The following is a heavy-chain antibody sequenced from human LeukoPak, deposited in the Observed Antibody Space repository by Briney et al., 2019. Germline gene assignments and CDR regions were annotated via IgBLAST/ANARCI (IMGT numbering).Heavy chain of an antibody. CDR1: GGTFSSYA. CDR3: ARDILSPYDSSGSYFDY. Sequence: SVKVSCKASGGTFSSYAISWVRQAPGQGLEWMGRIIPILGIANYAQKFQGRVTITADKSTSTAYMELSSLRSEDTAVYYCARDILSPYDSSGSYFDYWAREPWSPSPQ. D-gene: IGHD3-22*01. J-gene: IGHJ4*02. V-gene: IGHV1-69*04. CDR2: IIPILGIA.